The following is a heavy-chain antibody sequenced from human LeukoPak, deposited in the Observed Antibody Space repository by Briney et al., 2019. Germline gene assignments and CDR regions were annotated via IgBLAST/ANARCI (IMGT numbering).Heavy chain of an antibody. D-gene: IGHD6-13*01. CDR2: MHHSGSA. CDR1: GGSISSYF. Sequence: ASETLSLTCTVSGGSISSYFWSWVRQSPGKGLEWIGFMHHSGSANSNPSLKSRVTISMDTSKNQFSLKMSSVTAADTAVYYCATCWDSSSWCDPWGQGTLVTVSS. V-gene: IGHV4-59*01. J-gene: IGHJ5*02. CDR3: ATCWDSSSWCDP.